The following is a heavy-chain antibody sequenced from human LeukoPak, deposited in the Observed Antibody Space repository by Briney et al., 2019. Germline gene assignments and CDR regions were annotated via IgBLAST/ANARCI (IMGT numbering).Heavy chain of an antibody. CDR2: INHSGST. D-gene: IGHD3-10*01. CDR1: GGSFSGYY. V-gene: IGHV4-34*01. CDR3: ARGRAYYGSGSPFDY. J-gene: IGHJ4*02. Sequence: PSETLSLTCAVYGGSFSGYYWSWIRQPPGKGLEWIGEINHSGSTNYNPSLKSRVTISVDTSKNQFSLKLSSVTAADTAVYYCARGRAYYGSGSPFDYWGQGTLVTVSS.